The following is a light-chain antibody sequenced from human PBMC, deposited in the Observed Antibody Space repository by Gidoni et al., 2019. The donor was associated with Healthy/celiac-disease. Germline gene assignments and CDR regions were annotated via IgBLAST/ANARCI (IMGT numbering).Light chain of an antibody. CDR1: ALPKKY. Sequence: SYELTQPPSVSVSLGQMARITCSGEALPKKYAYWYQQKPGQFPVLVIYKDNERPSGIPERFSGSSSGTIVTLTISGVQAEDEADYYCLSADSSGTYYVFGTGTKVTVL. CDR3: LSADSSGTYYV. J-gene: IGLJ1*01. CDR2: KDN. V-gene: IGLV3-16*01.